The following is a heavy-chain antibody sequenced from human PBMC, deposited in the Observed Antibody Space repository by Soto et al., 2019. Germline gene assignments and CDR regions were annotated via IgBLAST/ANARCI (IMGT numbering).Heavy chain of an antibody. D-gene: IGHD2-21*02. CDR1: GDTLSELS. J-gene: IGHJ4*02. V-gene: IGHV1-24*01. Sequence: VQLVQSGAEVKKPGASVKVSCKVSGDTLSELSIHWVRQAPGKGLEWMGRFDPEDDEIVYAQKFQGRVTMTEDTSTDTSYMEVTSLTSEDTDVYYCATARLGFCDSDNCYSHYFDSWGQGSLVIVSS. CDR3: ATARLGFCDSDNCYSHYFDS. CDR2: FDPEDDEI.